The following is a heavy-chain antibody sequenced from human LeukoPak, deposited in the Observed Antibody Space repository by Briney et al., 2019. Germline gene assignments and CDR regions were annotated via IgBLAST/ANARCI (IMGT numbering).Heavy chain of an antibody. CDR2: ISSSSYI. J-gene: IGHJ4*02. V-gene: IGHV3-21*01. D-gene: IGHD3-3*01. CDR1: GFTFSSYS. Sequence: AGGSLRLSCAASGFTFSSYSMNWVRQAPGKGLEWVSSISSSSYIYYADSVKGRFTISRDNAKNSLYLQMNSLRAEDTAVYYCARSHDFWSGYYFDYWGQGTLVTVSS. CDR3: ARSHDFWSGYYFDY.